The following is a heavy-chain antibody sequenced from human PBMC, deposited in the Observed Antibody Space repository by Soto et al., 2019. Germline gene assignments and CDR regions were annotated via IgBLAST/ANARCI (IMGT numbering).Heavy chain of an antibody. CDR1: GFTFSSYG. V-gene: IGHV3-30*18. CDR3: AKSRGRGELSLPVPDV. Sequence: QVQLVESGGGVVQPGRSLRLSCAASGFTFSSYGMHWVRQAPGKGLEWVAVISYDGSNKYYADSVKGRFTISRDNSKNTLYLQMNSLRAEDTAVYYSAKSRGRGELSLPVPDVWGQGTTVTVSS. CDR2: ISYDGSNK. D-gene: IGHD3-16*02. J-gene: IGHJ6*02.